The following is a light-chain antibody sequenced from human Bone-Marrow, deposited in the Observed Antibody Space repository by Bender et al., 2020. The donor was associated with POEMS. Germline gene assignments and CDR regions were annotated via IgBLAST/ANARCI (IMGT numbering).Light chain of an antibody. CDR2: QDT. CDR3: QAWDSYSVI. CDR1: DLGDKY. V-gene: IGLV3-1*01. Sequence: SYEVTQPPSVSVSPGQTASITCSGDDLGDKYVAWYQQKPGQSPVLVIYQDTKRPSGIPERFSGSNSGNTATLTISGTQAMDEADYYSQAWDSYSVIFGRGTKMTVL. J-gene: IGLJ2*01.